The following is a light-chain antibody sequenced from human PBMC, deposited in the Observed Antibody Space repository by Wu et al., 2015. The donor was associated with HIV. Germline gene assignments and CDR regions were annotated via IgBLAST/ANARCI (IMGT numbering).Light chain of an antibody. CDR1: QGISNY. J-gene: IGKJ1*01. CDR3: QQLNTYPWT. CDR2: AAS. V-gene: IGKV1-9*01. Sequence: DILLTQSPSFLSASVGDRLTVTCRASQGISNYLAWYQQKPGTAPKLLIYAASTLQTGVPLRFSGRGSGTEFTLSISSLQPEDSATYFCQQLNTYPWTFGQGTTVEVK.